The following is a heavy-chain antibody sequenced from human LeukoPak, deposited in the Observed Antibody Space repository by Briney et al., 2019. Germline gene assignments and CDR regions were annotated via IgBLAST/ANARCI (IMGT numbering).Heavy chain of an antibody. J-gene: IGHJ5*02. Sequence: KTGGSLRLSCAASGFTFNTAYMSWLRQTPGKGLEWVGRLKSRSQGGTADYAAPVKGRFTISRDDSKNTLYLQMNSLKIEDTGVYYCATDRNWFDPRGQGTLVTVSS. CDR2: LKSRSQGGTA. CDR3: ATDRNWFDP. V-gene: IGHV3-15*01. CDR1: GFTFNTAY.